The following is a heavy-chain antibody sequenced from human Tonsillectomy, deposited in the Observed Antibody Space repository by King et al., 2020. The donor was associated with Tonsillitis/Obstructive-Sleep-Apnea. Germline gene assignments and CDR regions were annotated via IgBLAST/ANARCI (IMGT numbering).Heavy chain of an antibody. D-gene: IGHD2-8*01. CDR1: GFTFSSYA. Sequence: VQLVESGGGLVQPGGSLRLSCSASGFTFSSYAMHWVRQAPGKGLEYVSAISSNGGSTYYADSVKGRFTISRDNSKNTLYLQMSSLRAEDTAVYYCVKDLLILLILYAMPPYFPHWLHSTLVTVSS. J-gene: IGHJ1*01. CDR2: ISSNGGST. CDR3: VKDLLILLILYAMPPYFPH. V-gene: IGHV3-64D*06.